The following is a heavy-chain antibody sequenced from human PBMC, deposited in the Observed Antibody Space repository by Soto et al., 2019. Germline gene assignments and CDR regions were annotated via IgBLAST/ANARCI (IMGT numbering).Heavy chain of an antibody. CDR3: ARVAVTQYHFDS. Sequence: EVQLVESGGGLVQPGGSLRLSCAASGFTFSSYWMHWVRQTPGKGLVWVSRINSDGSTTSYADSVKGRFTISRDNAKNTLFLQMNSLRAEDTAVYYCARVAVTQYHFDSWGQGTLVTVSS. CDR1: GFTFSSYW. CDR2: INSDGSTT. J-gene: IGHJ4*02. V-gene: IGHV3-74*01. D-gene: IGHD2-21*02.